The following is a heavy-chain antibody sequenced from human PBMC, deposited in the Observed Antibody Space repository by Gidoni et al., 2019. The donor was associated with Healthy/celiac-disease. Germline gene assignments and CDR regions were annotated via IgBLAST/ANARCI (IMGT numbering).Heavy chain of an antibody. CDR3: ATAYQLPVRWYFDL. J-gene: IGHJ2*01. CDR2: INSDGSST. D-gene: IGHD2-2*01. Sequence: EVQLVESGGGLVQPGGSLRLSCAASGFTFTSSWLHWGRQAPGKGLVWCPRINSDGSSTSYADSVKGRFTISRDNAKNTLYLQMNRLRAEDTAVYYCATAYQLPVRWYFDLWGRGTLVTVSS. CDR1: GFTFTSSW. V-gene: IGHV3-74*01.